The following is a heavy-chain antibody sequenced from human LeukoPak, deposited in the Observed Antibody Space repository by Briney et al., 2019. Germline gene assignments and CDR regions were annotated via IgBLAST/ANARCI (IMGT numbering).Heavy chain of an antibody. CDR3: ATEEGTSPFDY. V-gene: IGHV3-7*01. J-gene: IGHJ4*02. Sequence: GGSLRLSCAASGFTFSSYWMSWVRQAPGKGLEWVANIKQDGSERYYVGSVKGRFTISRDNAKNSLYLQMNSLRVEDTAVYYCATEEGTSPFDYWGQGTLVTVSS. CDR1: GFTFSSYW. CDR2: IKQDGSER. D-gene: IGHD3-10*01.